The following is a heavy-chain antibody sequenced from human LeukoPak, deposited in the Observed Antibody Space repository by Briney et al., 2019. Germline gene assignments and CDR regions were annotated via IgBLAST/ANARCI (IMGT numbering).Heavy chain of an antibody. CDR3: AKGILGYCSSTSCYPLDY. D-gene: IGHD2-2*01. CDR2: ISGSGGST. Sequence: GGSLRLSCAASGFTFSSYAMSLVRQAPGKGLEWVLAISGSGGSTYYADSVKGRFTISRDNSKNTLYLQMNSLRAEDTAVYYCAKGILGYCSSTSCYPLDYWGQGTLVTVSS. V-gene: IGHV3-23*01. J-gene: IGHJ4*02. CDR1: GFTFSSYA.